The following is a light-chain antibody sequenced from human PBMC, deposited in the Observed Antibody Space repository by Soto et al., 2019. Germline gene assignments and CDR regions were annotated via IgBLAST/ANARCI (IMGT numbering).Light chain of an antibody. CDR3: SSYATSNAYV. CDR1: SSDIGAYNY. J-gene: IGLJ1*01. Sequence: QSALTQPASVSGSPGQSITISCTGTSSDIGAYNYVSWYQQHPGKAPKLLIYDVNYRPSGVSNRLSGSKSGNTASLTISGLQAEDEADYYCSSYATSNAYVCGTGTKLTVL. CDR2: DVN. V-gene: IGLV2-14*01.